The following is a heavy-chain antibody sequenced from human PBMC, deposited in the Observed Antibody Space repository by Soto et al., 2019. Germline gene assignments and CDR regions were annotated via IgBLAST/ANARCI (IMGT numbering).Heavy chain of an antibody. CDR2: ISYDGSNK. CDR1: GFTFSSYG. V-gene: IGHV3-30*18. D-gene: IGHD6-6*01. J-gene: IGHJ4*02. Sequence: GGSLRLSCAASGFTFSSYGMHWVRQAPGKGLEWVAVISYDGSNKYYADSVKGRFTISRDNSKNTLYLQMNSLRAEDTAVCYCAKPRGIAACPYYFDYWGQGTLVTVSS. CDR3: AKPRGIAACPYYFDY.